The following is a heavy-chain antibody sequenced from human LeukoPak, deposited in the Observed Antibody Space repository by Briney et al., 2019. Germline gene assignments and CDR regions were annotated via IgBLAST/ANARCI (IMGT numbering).Heavy chain of an antibody. J-gene: IGHJ4*02. Sequence: ASVKVSCKASGYTFTSYDINWVRQATGQGLEWMGWMNPNSGNTGYAQKFQGRVTMTRDTSTSTVYMELSSLRSEDTAVYYCARGSGEYSGSVTDYWGQGTLVTVSS. D-gene: IGHD1-26*01. CDR2: MNPNSGNT. CDR1: GYTFTSYD. CDR3: ARGSGEYSGSVTDY. V-gene: IGHV1-8*01.